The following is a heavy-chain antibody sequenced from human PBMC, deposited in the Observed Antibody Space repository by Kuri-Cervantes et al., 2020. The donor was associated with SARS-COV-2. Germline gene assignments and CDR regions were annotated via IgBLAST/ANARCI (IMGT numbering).Heavy chain of an antibody. CDR2: INPNSGGT. CDR3: AREDGGAVAGTSGWFDP. CDR1: GYTFTGYY. J-gene: IGHJ5*02. D-gene: IGHD6-19*01. Sequence: ASVKVSCKASGYTFTGYYMHWVRQAPGQGLEWMGWINPNSGGTNYAQKFQGRVTMTRDTSISTAYTELSRLRSDDTAVYYCAREDGGAVAGTSGWFDPWGQGTLVTVSS. V-gene: IGHV1-2*02.